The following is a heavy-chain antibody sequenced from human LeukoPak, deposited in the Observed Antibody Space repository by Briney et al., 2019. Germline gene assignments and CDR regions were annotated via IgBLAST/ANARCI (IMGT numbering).Heavy chain of an antibody. J-gene: IGHJ2*01. V-gene: IGHV4-59*01. CDR2: IYYSGST. CDR1: GGSITSYY. Sequence: SETLSLTCTVSGGSITSYYWSWIRQPPGKGLEWIGYIYYSGSTNYNPSLKSRVTISVDTSKNQFSLKLSSVTAADTAVYYCARVYSSGWYAAWYFDLWGRGTLVTVSS. D-gene: IGHD6-19*01. CDR3: ARVYSSGWYAAWYFDL.